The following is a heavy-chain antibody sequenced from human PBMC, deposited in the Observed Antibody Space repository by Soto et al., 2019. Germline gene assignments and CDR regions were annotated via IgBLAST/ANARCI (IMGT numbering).Heavy chain of an antibody. CDR1: GDSISSTHW. CDR2: VYHTGST. CDR3: ASPKIAFYNWFDP. V-gene: IGHV4-4*02. J-gene: IGHJ5*02. D-gene: IGHD3-3*02. Sequence: SETLSLTCVVSGDSISSTHWWTWVRQTPGTGLEWIGEVYHTGSTKYNPSLKNRVTISVDTSKNQFSLKLSSVTAADTAVYYCASPKIAFYNWFDPWSQGTLVTVSS.